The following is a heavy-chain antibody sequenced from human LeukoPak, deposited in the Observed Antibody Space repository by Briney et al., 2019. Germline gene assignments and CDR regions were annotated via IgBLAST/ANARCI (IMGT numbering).Heavy chain of an antibody. CDR2: IYHSGTT. J-gene: IGHJ5*02. V-gene: IGHV4-38-2*02. CDR1: GYSISSGYY. CDR3: ARVKGRLSWFDP. Sequence: SETLSLTCTVSGYSISSGYYWGWIRQPPGKGLEWIGSIYHSGTTYYNPSLKSRVTISVDTSKNQFSLKLSSVTAADTAVYYCARVKGRLSWFDPWGQGTLFTVSS.